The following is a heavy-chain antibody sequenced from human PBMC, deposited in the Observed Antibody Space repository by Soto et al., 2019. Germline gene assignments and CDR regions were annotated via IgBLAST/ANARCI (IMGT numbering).Heavy chain of an antibody. CDR2: ISYDGSNK. CDR3: AKMTTGYGMDV. D-gene: IGHD4-17*01. CDR1: GFTFSSYG. Sequence: QVQLVESGGGVVQPGRSLRLSCAASGFTFSSYGMHWVRQAPGKGLEWVAVISYDGSNKYYADSVKGRFTISRDNSKNTLDLQMNSLRAEDTAVYYCAKMTTGYGMDVWGQGTTVTVSS. J-gene: IGHJ6*02. V-gene: IGHV3-30*18.